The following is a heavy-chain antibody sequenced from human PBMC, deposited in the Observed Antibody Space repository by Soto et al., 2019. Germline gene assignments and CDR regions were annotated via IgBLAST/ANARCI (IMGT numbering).Heavy chain of an antibody. CDR1: GASISGYC. Sequence: QVQLQESGPGLVKPSETLSLTCTVSGASISGYCWNWIRQPPGEGLEWIGYIYYSGNTNYNSFLKSRFTMSVDTSKNQFSLNLTSVTPADTAVYYCARMITATGTEYFDLWGRGALVTVSS. CDR3: ARMITATGTEYFDL. J-gene: IGHJ2*01. CDR2: IYYSGNT. D-gene: IGHD6-13*01. V-gene: IGHV4-59*13.